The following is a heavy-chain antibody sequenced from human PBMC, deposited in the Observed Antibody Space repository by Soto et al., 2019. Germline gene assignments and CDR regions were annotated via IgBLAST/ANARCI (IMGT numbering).Heavy chain of an antibody. D-gene: IGHD3-10*01. Sequence: EVQLLASGGGLVHPGGSLRLSCAASGLTFTSYAMSWVRQAPGKGLEWVSGLSGSGGTTYYADSVKGRFTISRGNSKNSLDLQMDSLRAEDTAVYYCAKDRRISMVRGYYFEYWGQGTLVTVSS. J-gene: IGHJ4*02. V-gene: IGHV3-23*01. CDR3: AKDRRISMVRGYYFEY. CDR2: LSGSGGTT. CDR1: GLTFTSYA.